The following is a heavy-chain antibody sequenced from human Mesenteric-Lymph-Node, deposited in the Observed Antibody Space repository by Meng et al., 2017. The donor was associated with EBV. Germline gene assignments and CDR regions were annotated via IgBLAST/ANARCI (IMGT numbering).Heavy chain of an antibody. CDR1: GGSIRSYY. D-gene: IGHD2-8*01. V-gene: IGHV4-59*01. CDR2: IYYNGNT. Sequence: QVQLQESGPGLVKPLETLSLSCSVSGGSIRSYYWSWFRQSPGKGLEWIGYIYYNGNTHYNPSLEGQVTISVDRSKNQLSLKLRFVTAADTAVYYCARDRSVPTVGTVDYCGQGTLFTVSS. CDR3: ARDRSVPTVGTVDY. J-gene: IGHJ4*02.